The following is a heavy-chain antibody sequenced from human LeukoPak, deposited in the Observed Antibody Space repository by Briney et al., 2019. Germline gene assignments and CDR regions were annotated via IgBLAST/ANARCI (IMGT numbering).Heavy chain of an antibody. CDR1: GGSLRLYY. CDR3: ARESSGTYSSPLGYMDV. CDR2: IFTSGMT. J-gene: IGHJ6*03. V-gene: IGHV4-4*07. D-gene: IGHD3-10*01. Sequence: SETLSLTCTVSGGSLRLYYWTWIRQPAGKGLKWIGRIFTSGMTNHHPSLPSRVTMSVDTSKSQFSLNLSPVTAADTAVYYCARESSGTYSSPLGYMDVWGKGTTVTVSS.